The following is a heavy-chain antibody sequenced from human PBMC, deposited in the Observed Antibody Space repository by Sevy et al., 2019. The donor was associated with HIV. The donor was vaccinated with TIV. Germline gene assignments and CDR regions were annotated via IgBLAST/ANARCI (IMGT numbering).Heavy chain of an antibody. Sequence: SETLSLTCTVFGGSISAYYWSWIRQPPGKGLEYIGYIYYTGSTNYNPSLKSRVTISVDTSKNQFSLGLTSVTAADTAIYYCARAPPVRSGDDSLNWFDPWGQGTLVTVSS. V-gene: IGHV4-59*01. CDR3: ARAPPVRSGDDSLNWFDP. CDR2: IYYTGST. J-gene: IGHJ5*02. CDR1: GGSISAYY. D-gene: IGHD5-12*01.